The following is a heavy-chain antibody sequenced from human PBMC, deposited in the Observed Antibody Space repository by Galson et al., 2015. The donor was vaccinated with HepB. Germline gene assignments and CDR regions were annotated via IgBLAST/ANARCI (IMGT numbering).Heavy chain of an antibody. Sequence: SVKVSCKASGGTFSSYAISWVRQAPGQGLEWMGRIIPILGIANYAQKSQGRVTITADKSTSTAYMELCSLRSEDTAVYYCARDHLQNYYGMDVWGQGTTVTVSS. CDR2: IIPILGIA. CDR3: ARDHLQNYYGMDV. D-gene: IGHD4-11*01. V-gene: IGHV1-69*04. J-gene: IGHJ6*02. CDR1: GGTFSSYA.